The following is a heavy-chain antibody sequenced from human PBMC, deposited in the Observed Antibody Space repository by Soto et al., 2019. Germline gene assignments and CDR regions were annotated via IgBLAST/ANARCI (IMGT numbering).Heavy chain of an antibody. D-gene: IGHD4-17*01. CDR3: ASSNGDYVGAYNYGMDV. CDR2: IYHSGST. V-gene: IGHV4-4*02. Sequence: QVQLQESGPGLVKPSGTLSLTCAVSGGSISSSNWWSWVRQPPGKGLEWIGEIYHSGSTNYNPSLKSRVTISVDKSKNQFSLKLSSVTTADTAVYYCASSNGDYVGAYNYGMDVWGQGTTVTVSS. J-gene: IGHJ6*02. CDR1: GGSISSSNW.